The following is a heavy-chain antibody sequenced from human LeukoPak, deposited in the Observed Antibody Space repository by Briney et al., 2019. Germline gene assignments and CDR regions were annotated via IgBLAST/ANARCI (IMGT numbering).Heavy chain of an antibody. CDR3: ARLSSSWSEFDY. CDR1: GFTFSSYS. J-gene: IGHJ4*02. CDR2: ISSSSSYI. Sequence: GGSLRLSCAASGFTFSSYSMNWVRQAPGKGLEWVSSISSSSSYIYYADSVKGRFTISRDNAKNSLYLQMNSLRAEDTAVYYCARLSSSWSEFDYWGQGTLVTVSS. D-gene: IGHD6-13*01. V-gene: IGHV3-21*01.